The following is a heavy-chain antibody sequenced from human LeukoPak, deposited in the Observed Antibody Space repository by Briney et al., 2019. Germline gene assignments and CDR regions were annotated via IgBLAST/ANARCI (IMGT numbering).Heavy chain of an antibody. D-gene: IGHD2-2*01. CDR1: GGSISSYY. CDR3: ASSDIVVVPALFRH. CDR2: IYYSGST. J-gene: IGHJ1*01. V-gene: IGHV4-59*01. Sequence: SETLSLTCTVSGGSISSYYWSWIRQPPGKGLEWIGYIYYSGSTNYNPPLKSRVTISVDTSKNQFSLKLSSVTAADTAVYYCASSDIVVVPALFRHWGQGTPVTVSS.